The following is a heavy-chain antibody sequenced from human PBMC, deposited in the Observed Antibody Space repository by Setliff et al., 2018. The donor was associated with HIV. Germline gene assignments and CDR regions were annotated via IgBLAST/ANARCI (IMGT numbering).Heavy chain of an antibody. J-gene: IGHJ4*02. CDR3: ARDQAFGERFFDY. D-gene: IGHD3-10*01. V-gene: IGHV4-59*01. CDR2: VYHIGTT. Sequence: SETLSLTCTVSGGSISNYYWSWIRQPPGRGLEWIGYVYHIGTTNYNASFNSRLTISIDTSRSQFSLRLSSVTAADTAMYYCARDQAFGERFFDYWGQGIPVTVSS. CDR1: GGSISNYY.